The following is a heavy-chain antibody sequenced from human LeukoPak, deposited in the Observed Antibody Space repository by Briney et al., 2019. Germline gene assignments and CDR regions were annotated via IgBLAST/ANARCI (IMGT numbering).Heavy chain of an antibody. Sequence: ASVKVSCKASGYIFTSYYIHWVRQAPGQGLEWMGVINPSGDTTTYAQKFQGRVTMTRDMSTSTVYMELRSLRSDDTAVYYCARDLRVRGVIHAFDIWGQGTMVTVSS. V-gene: IGHV1-46*01. D-gene: IGHD3-10*01. CDR3: ARDLRVRGVIHAFDI. CDR2: INPSGDTT. CDR1: GYIFTSYY. J-gene: IGHJ3*02.